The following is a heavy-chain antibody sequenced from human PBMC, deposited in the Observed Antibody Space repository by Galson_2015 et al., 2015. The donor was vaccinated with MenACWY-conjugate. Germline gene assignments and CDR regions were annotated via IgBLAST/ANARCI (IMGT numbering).Heavy chain of an antibody. J-gene: IGHJ5*02. Sequence: SVKVSCKASGYTFTSYGMHWVRQAPGHRLEWMGWINAGNGNTKYAQKFQGRVTMTRDTSASTAYMELSSLTSEDTAVYYCARNPKVTMLRGAGWFDPWGQGTLVIVSS. CDR1: GYTFTSYG. D-gene: IGHD3-10*01. CDR3: ARNPKVTMLRGAGWFDP. V-gene: IGHV1-3*01. CDR2: INAGNGNT.